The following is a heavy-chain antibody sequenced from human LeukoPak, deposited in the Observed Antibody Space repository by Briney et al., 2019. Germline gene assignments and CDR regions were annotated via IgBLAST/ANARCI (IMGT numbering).Heavy chain of an antibody. CDR2: IRGSGGST. CDR1: GFTFSSYG. D-gene: IGHD5-12*01. J-gene: IGHJ4*02. V-gene: IGHV3-23*01. Sequence: GGSLRLSCAASGFTFSSYGMSWVRQAPGKGLEWVSAIRGSGGSTYYADSVKGRFTISRDNSKNTLYLQMNSLRAEDTAVYYCAKDVSGYDFSSPASIFDYWGQGTLVTVSS. CDR3: AKDVSGYDFSSPASIFDY.